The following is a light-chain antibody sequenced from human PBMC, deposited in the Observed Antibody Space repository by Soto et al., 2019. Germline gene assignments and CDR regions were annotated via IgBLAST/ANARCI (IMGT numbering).Light chain of an antibody. J-gene: IGLJ1*01. CDR2: EVN. CDR3: CSYVGSGSLRV. Sequence: QPVRTQAASVSGSPGQSITISFTGTNNDIGGYNLVSWYQQHPGKALKLMIYEVNKRPSGVSNRFSGSKSGNTASLTISGLQAEDEADYYCCSYVGSGSLRVFATGTKVPVL. V-gene: IGLV2-23*02. CDR1: NNDIGGYNL.